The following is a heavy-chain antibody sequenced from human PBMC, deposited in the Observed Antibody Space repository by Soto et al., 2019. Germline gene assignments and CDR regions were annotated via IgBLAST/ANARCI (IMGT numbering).Heavy chain of an antibody. CDR2: ISGSDGRT. CDR1: GFTFSSYA. CDR3: AKGVSQYTPLALFDY. Sequence: EVQLLESGGGLVRPGGSLRLSCAASGFTFSSYAMSWVRQAPGKGLEWVSTISGSDGRTYSTDSVNGRFTISRDNSRNTAYLQMNSLRVEDTAVYYCAKGVSQYTPLALFDYWGRETLVTVSS. J-gene: IGHJ4*02. D-gene: IGHD3-10*01. V-gene: IGHV3-23*01.